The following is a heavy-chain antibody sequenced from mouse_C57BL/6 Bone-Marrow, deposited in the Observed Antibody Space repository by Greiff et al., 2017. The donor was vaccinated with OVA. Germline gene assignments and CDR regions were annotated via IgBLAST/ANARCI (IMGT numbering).Heavy chain of an antibody. CDR3: ARKDDGYYYFDY. V-gene: IGHV1-61*01. CDR2: IYPSDSET. D-gene: IGHD2-3*01. Sequence: VQLQQPGAELVRPGSSVKLSCKASGYTFPSYWMDWVKQRPGQGLEWIGNIYPSDSETHYNQKFKDKATLTVDKSSSTAYMQLSSLTSEDSAVYYCARKDDGYYYFDYWGQGTTLTVSS. J-gene: IGHJ2*01. CDR1: GYTFPSYW.